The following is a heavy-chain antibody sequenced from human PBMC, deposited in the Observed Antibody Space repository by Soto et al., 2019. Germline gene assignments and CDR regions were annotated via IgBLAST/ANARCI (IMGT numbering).Heavy chain of an antibody. Sequence: EVQLLESGGGLVQPGGSLRLSCAASGFTFSDYDMNWVRQAPGKGLEWVSTISTSGGGTYYADSVKGRFTISRDNSNNTLYLQMNTLKAEDTAVYYCARTVAGDIWGQGTLVTVSS. CDR2: ISTSGGGT. J-gene: IGHJ4*02. CDR3: ARTVAGDI. V-gene: IGHV3-23*01. CDR1: GFTFSDYD. D-gene: IGHD6-19*01.